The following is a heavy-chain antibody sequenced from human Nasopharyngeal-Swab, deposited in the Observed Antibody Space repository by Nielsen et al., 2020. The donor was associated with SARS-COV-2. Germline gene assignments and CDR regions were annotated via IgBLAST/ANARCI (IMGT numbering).Heavy chain of an antibody. D-gene: IGHD4-17*01. CDR2: MNPNSGNT. CDR3: ARAYDYGDYATSDYYYGMDV. V-gene: IGHV1-8*01. J-gene: IGHJ6*02. Sequence: ASVKVSCKASGYTFTSYDINWVRQATGQGLEWMGWMNPNSGNTGYAQKFQGRVTMTRNTSISTAYMELSSLRSDDTAVYYCARAYDYGDYATSDYYYGMDVWGQGTTVTVSS. CDR1: GYTFTSYD.